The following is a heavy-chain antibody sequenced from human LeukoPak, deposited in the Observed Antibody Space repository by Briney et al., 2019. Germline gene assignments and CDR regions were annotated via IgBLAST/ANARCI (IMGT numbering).Heavy chain of an antibody. D-gene: IGHD5-24*01. CDR3: ARGAGYNYPYYFDY. Sequence: GGSLRLSCAASGFTFSSNYMNWVRQAPGKGLEWVSVIYGGGNIYYADSVKGRFTISRGNSKNTLYLQMNSLRAEDTAVYYCARGAGYNYPYYFDYWGQGTLVTVSS. V-gene: IGHV3-53*01. CDR1: GFTFSSNY. CDR2: IYGGGNI. J-gene: IGHJ4*02.